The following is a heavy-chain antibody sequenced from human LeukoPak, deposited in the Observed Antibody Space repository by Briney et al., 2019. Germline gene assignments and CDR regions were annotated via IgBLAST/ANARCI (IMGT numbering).Heavy chain of an antibody. CDR1: GFTFSSYS. J-gene: IGHJ4*02. D-gene: IGHD6-13*01. CDR2: ISSSSSYI. CDR3: ARVAGSSWFY. V-gene: IGHV3-21*05. Sequence: PGGSLRLSCAASGFTFSSYSMNWVRQAPGKGLEWVSYISSSSSYIYYADSVKGRFTISRDNAKNSLYLQMNSLRAEDTAVYYCARVAGSSWFYWGQGTLVTVSS.